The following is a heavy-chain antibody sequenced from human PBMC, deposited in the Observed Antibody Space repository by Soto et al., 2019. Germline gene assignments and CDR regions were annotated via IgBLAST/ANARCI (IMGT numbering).Heavy chain of an antibody. CDR1: GYSFTGYY. J-gene: IGHJ4*02. D-gene: IGHD2-8*02. CDR3: ARGDYGTGGYPFPYFDY. V-gene: IGHV1-2*02. Sequence: HEHLVQSGAEVKRPGASLKVSCKASGYSFTGYYIHWVRQAPGQGLEWMGWINPDSGATNYAQNFQGMVTLTSDTSISTASMDLPSLTSDDTAVYYCARGDYGTGGYPFPYFDYWGQGTLVIVSS. CDR2: INPDSGAT.